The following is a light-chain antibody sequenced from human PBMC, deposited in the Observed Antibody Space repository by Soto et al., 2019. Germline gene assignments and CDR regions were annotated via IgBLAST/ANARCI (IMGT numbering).Light chain of an antibody. CDR2: DAS. CDR1: QNINRY. Sequence: LTQSPATMSLPPGRKSTPSSRASQNINRYLAWYHQKPGQPPRLLIYDASTRATGIPARFSGSGSGTDFTLTISSLEPEDFAVYYCQQRSNWPITFGQGTRLAI. V-gene: IGKV3-11*01. J-gene: IGKJ5*01. CDR3: QQRSNWPIT.